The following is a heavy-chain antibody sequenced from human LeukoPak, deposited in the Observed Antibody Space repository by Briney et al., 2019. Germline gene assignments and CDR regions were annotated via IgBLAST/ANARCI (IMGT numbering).Heavy chain of an antibody. J-gene: IGHJ4*02. Sequence: SETLSLTCTVSGGSISSYDWGWIRQPAGKGLEWIGQIYATGSTNYNPSLKSRVTMSVDTSKNQFSLELTSVTAADTAVYYCAREGDCSGGSCYSGPFDYWGQGTLVTVSS. CDR3: AREGDCSGGSCYSGPFDY. D-gene: IGHD2-15*01. CDR1: GGSISSYD. CDR2: IYATGST. V-gene: IGHV4-4*07.